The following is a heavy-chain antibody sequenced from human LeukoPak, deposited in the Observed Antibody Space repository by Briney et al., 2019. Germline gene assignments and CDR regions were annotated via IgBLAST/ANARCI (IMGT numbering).Heavy chain of an antibody. CDR3: ARSTYYYDSSGYFVGYFQH. J-gene: IGHJ1*01. CDR1: GGPISSYY. Sequence: SETLSLTCTVSGGPISSYYWSWIRQPPGKGLEWIGYIFYTGSTNYNPSLKSRVTISVDTSKNQFSLKLNSVTAADTAVYYCARSTYYYDSSGYFVGYFQHWGQGTLVTVSS. V-gene: IGHV4-59*01. CDR2: IFYTGST. D-gene: IGHD3-22*01.